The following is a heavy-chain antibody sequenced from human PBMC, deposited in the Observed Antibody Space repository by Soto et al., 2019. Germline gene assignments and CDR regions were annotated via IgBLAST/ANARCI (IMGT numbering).Heavy chain of an antibody. Sequence: AVKVSCKASGYTFTSYAMHWVRQAPGQRLEWMGWINAGNGNTKYSQKFQGRVTITRDTSASTAYMELSSLRSEDTAVYYCARSTTAALDWFDPWGQGTLVTVSS. V-gene: IGHV1-3*01. CDR1: GYTFTSYA. J-gene: IGHJ5*02. CDR3: ARSTTAALDWFDP. CDR2: INAGNGNT. D-gene: IGHD6-25*01.